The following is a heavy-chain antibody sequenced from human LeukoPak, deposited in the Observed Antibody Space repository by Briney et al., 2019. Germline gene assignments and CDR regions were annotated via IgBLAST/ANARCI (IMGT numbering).Heavy chain of an antibody. J-gene: IGHJ6*02. CDR2: FSGSNGNT. V-gene: IGHV1-18*01. Sequence: GASVKVSCKASGYTFTIYDMSWVRQAPAQGLEWMGWFSGSNGNTNYAQRFQGRVTLSTDTSTSTAYMELRSLRSDDTAVYYCARVVPAAPVYYAMDVWGQGTTVTVSS. D-gene: IGHD2-2*01. CDR3: ARVVPAAPVYYAMDV. CDR1: GYTFTIYD.